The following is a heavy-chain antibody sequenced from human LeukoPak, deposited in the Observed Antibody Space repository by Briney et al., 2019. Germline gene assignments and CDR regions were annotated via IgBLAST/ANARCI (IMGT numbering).Heavy chain of an antibody. Sequence: GGSLRLSCAASGFTFGSYWMHWVRQAPGKGLVWVSRINTDGGSTTYADSVKGRFTISRDNAKNTLYLQMNSLRAEDTAVYYCARPTNGDYGDAFDIWGQGTMVTVSS. V-gene: IGHV3-74*01. CDR2: INTDGGST. CDR1: GFTFGSYW. CDR3: ARPTNGDYGDAFDI. J-gene: IGHJ3*02. D-gene: IGHD4-17*01.